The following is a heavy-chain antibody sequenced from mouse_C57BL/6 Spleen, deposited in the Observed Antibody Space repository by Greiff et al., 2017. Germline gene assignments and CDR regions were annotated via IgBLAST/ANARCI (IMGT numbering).Heavy chain of an antibody. D-gene: IGHD1-1*01. Sequence: LQQPGAELVKPGASVKLSCKASGYTFTSYWMHWVKQRPGQGLEWIGMIHPNSGSTNYNEKFKSKATLTVDKSSSTAYMQLSSLTSEDSAVYYCARREDYYGSSPWFAYWGQGTLVTVSA. CDR2: IHPNSGST. V-gene: IGHV1-64*01. CDR1: GYTFTSYW. J-gene: IGHJ3*01. CDR3: ARREDYYGSSPWFAY.